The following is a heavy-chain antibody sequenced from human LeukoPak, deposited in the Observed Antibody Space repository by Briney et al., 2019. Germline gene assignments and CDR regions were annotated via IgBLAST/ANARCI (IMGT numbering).Heavy chain of an antibody. CDR3: ARNGGGGGSFLYGMDV. D-gene: IGHD2-15*01. CDR1: GYTFTGYY. J-gene: IGHJ6*02. V-gene: IGHV1-2*06. CDR2: INPNSGGT. Sequence: ASVKVSCKASGYTFTGYYMHWVRQAPGQGLEWMGRINPNSGGTNYAQKFQGRVTITADESTSTAYMELSSLRSEDTAVYYCARNGGGGGSFLYGMDVWGQGTTVTVSS.